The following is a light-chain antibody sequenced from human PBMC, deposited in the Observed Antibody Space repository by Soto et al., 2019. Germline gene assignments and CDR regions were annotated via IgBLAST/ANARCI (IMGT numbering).Light chain of an antibody. CDR1: QRISSN. CDR2: GAS. Sequence: EVVMTQSPATLSVSPGERATLACRASQRISSNLAWYQQRRGQAPRLLIYGASTRAPGIPDRFSGSGSETEFTLTISSLQSDDFAVYYCHHYNNWPPWTFGQGTKVEIK. J-gene: IGKJ1*01. CDR3: HHYNNWPPWT. V-gene: IGKV3-15*01.